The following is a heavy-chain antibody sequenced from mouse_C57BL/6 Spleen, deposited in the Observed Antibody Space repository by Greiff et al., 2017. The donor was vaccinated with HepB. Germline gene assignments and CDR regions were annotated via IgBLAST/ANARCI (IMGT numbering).Heavy chain of an antibody. Sequence: QVQLKQSGAELARPGASVKLSCKASGYTFTSYGISWVKQRTGQGLEWIGEIYPRSGNTYYNEKFKGKATLTADKSSSTAYMELRSLTSEDSAVYFCASGTTGGIDYWGQGTTLTVSS. V-gene: IGHV1-81*01. CDR1: GYTFTSYG. CDR3: ASGTTGGIDY. D-gene: IGHD1-1*01. J-gene: IGHJ2*01. CDR2: IYPRSGNT.